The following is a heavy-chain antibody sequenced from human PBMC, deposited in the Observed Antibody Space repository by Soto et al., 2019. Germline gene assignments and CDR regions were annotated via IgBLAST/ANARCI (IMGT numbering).Heavy chain of an antibody. CDR1: GFTFSSYS. D-gene: IGHD6-19*01. CDR2: ISSSSSYI. Sequence: EVQLVESGGGLVKPGGSLRLSCAASGFTFSSYSMNWVRQAPGKGLEWVSSISSSSSYIYYADSVKGRFTISRDNAKNSLYLQMNSLGAEDTAVYYCATSVPIAVGWDYYYYYMDVWGKGTTVTVSS. J-gene: IGHJ6*03. V-gene: IGHV3-21*01. CDR3: ATSVPIAVGWDYYYYYMDV.